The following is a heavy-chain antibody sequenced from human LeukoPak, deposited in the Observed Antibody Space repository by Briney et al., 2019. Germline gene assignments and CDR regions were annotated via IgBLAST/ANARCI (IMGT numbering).Heavy chain of an antibody. Sequence: GASVKVSCKISGYTLTELSMHWVRQAPGKGLEWMGNFDPEDGETIYAQKFQGRVTMTEDTSTDTAYMELSSLRSEDTAVYYCATGPLLARNDAFDIWGQGTMVTVSS. CDR1: GYTLTELS. V-gene: IGHV1-24*01. D-gene: IGHD3-3*01. CDR3: ATGPLLARNDAFDI. CDR2: FDPEDGET. J-gene: IGHJ3*02.